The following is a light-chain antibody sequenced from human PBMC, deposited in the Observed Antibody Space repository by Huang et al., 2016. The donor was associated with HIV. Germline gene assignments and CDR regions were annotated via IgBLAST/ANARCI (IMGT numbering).Light chain of an antibody. J-gene: IGKJ4*01. Sequence: DIVLTQSPGTLSLSPGERATLSCSASQTVSSSYLAWYQQRPGQAPRLLIYGASARATGIPDRFSGGGSGTDFTLTISGLEPEDFAVYYCQQYATSITFGGGTKVEI. CDR2: GAS. CDR1: QTVSSSY. CDR3: QQYATSIT. V-gene: IGKV3-20*01.